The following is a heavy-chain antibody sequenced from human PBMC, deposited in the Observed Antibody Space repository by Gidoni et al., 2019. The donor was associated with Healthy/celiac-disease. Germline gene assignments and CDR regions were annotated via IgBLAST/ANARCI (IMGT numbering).Heavy chain of an antibody. CDR1: GGTFSSYA. D-gene: IGHD6-19*01. CDR3: ASSQREGIAVAGPDAFDI. CDR2: IIPIFGTA. Sequence: QVQLVQSGAEVKKPGSSVKVSCKASGGTFSSYAISWVRQAPGQGLEWMGGIIPIFGTANYAQKFQGRVTITADESTSTAYMELSSLRSEDTAVYYCASSQREGIAVAGPDAFDIWGQGTMVTVSS. V-gene: IGHV1-69*01. J-gene: IGHJ3*02.